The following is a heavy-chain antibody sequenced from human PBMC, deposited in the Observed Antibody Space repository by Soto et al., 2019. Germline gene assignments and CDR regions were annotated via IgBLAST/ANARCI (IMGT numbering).Heavy chain of an antibody. V-gene: IGHV1-2*02. Sequence: QLHLVQSGAVVKKPGASVTVSCSASGYPVTAYYMHWVRQAPGRGLEWMGGINPATGAAKYTQTFQGRVNMTRGTSTSTVFMEPSGLTSGDTAVFFCARGGGVGVAGSAAFDMWGQGTLVTVSS. D-gene: IGHD3-3*01. J-gene: IGHJ3*02. CDR3: ARGGGVGVAGSAAFDM. CDR2: INPATGAA. CDR1: GYPVTAYY.